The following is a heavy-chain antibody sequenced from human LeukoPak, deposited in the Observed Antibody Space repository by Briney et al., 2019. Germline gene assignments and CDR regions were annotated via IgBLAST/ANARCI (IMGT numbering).Heavy chain of an antibody. CDR3: AKPPYSSGKTNYFDY. J-gene: IGHJ4*02. CDR2: IRYDGSNK. CDR1: GFTFRSYG. V-gene: IGHV3-30*02. Sequence: PGGSLRLSCAASGFTFRSYGMHWVRQAPGKGLEWVAFIRYDGSNKYYADSVKGRFTISRDNSKNSLYLQMNSLRAEDTALYYCAKPPYSSGKTNYFDYWGQGTLVTVSS. D-gene: IGHD6-19*01.